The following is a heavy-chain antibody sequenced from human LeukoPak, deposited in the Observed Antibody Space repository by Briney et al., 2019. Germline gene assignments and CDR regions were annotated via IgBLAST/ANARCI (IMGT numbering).Heavy chain of an antibody. CDR3: ATTVDIVVVPAAPLDY. CDR1: GGTFSSYT. Sequence: SVKVSCKASGGTFSSYTINWVRQAPGQGLEWMGGIIPVFGTANYAQKFQGRVTMTEDTSTDTAYMELSSLRSEDTAVYYCATTVDIVVVPAAPLDYWGQGTLVTVSS. V-gene: IGHV1-69*06. CDR2: IIPVFGTA. J-gene: IGHJ4*02. D-gene: IGHD2-2*01.